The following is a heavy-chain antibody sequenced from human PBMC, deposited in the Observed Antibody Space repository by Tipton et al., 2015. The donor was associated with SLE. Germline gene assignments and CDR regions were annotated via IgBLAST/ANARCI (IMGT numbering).Heavy chain of an antibody. Sequence: TLSLTCTVSGGSISSSSYYWGWIRQPPGKGLEWIGIIYYSGSTYYNPSLKSRVTISVDTSKNQFSLKLSSVTAADTAVYYCARQGTVTPFDYWGQGTLVTVSS. CDR3: ARQGTVTPFDY. CDR2: IYYSGST. J-gene: IGHJ4*02. CDR1: GGSISSSSYY. D-gene: IGHD4-11*01. V-gene: IGHV4-39*01.